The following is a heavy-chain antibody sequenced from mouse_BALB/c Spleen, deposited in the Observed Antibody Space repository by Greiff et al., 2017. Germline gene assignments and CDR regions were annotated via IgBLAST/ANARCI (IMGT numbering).Heavy chain of an antibody. CDR1: GFAFSSYD. CDR3: ARSFGYDAMDY. J-gene: IGHJ4*01. V-gene: IGHV5-12-1*01. Sequence: EVQLVESGGGLVKPGGSLKLSCAASGFAFSSYDMSWVRQTPEKRLEWVAYISSGGGSTYYPDTVKGQFTISRDNAKNTLFLQMTSLRSEDTAMYYCARSFGYDAMDYWGQGTSVTVSS. CDR2: ISSGGGST.